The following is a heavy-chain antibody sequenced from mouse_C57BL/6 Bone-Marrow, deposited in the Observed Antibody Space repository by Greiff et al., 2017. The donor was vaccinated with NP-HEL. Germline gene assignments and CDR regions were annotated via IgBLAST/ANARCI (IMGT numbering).Heavy chain of an antibody. CDR3: ARPYSKYAMGD. D-gene: IGHD2-5*01. V-gene: IGHV1-4*01. CDR2: INPSSGYT. Sequence: QVQLKESGAELARPGASVKMSCKASGYTFTSYTMHWVKQRPGQGLEWIGYINPSSGYTKYNQKFKDKATLTADKSSSTAYMQLSSLTSEDSAVYYCARPYSKYAMGDWGQGTSVTVSS. CDR1: GYTFTSYT. J-gene: IGHJ4*01.